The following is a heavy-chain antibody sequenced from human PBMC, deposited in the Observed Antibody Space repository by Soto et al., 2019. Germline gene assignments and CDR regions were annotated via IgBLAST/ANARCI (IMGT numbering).Heavy chain of an antibody. CDR3: ARDLGPYIVVVPAAIAGAFDI. CDR1: GFTFSDYY. Sequence: GGSLRLSCAASGFTFSDYYMSWIRQAPGKGLEWVSYISSSGSTIYYADSVKGRFTISRDNAKNSLYLQMNSLRAEDTAVYYCARDLGPYIVVVPAAIAGAFDIWGQGTMVTVSS. D-gene: IGHD2-2*01. J-gene: IGHJ3*02. CDR2: ISSSGSTI. V-gene: IGHV3-11*01.